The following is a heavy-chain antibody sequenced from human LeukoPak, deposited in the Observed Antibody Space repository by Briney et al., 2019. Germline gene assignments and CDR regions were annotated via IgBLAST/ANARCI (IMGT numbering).Heavy chain of an antibody. Sequence: ASVKVSCKASGYTFTSYGISWVRQAPGQGLEWMGWISANSGNTNYAQKFQGRVTMTRDTSTSKAYLELRSLRSDDTAVYYCTRSGYSSSWYSIGPYYYYYYMDVWGKGTTVTVSS. CDR1: GYTFTSYG. D-gene: IGHD6-13*01. CDR2: ISANSGNT. V-gene: IGHV1-18*01. J-gene: IGHJ6*03. CDR3: TRSGYSSSWYSIGPYYYYYYMDV.